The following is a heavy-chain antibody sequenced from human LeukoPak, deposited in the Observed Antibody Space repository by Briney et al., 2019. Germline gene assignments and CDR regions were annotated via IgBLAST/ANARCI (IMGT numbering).Heavy chain of an antibody. D-gene: IGHD2-2*01. V-gene: IGHV3-30-3*01. CDR3: AGPLPHCSSTSCPFDY. CDR2: ISYDGSNK. CDR1: RFIFSSYS. Sequence: PGGSLRLSCAASRFIFSSYSMNWVRQAPGKGLEWVAVISYDGSNKYYADSVKGRFTISRDNSKNTLYLQMNSLRAEDTAVYYCAGPLPHCSSTSCPFDYWGQGTLVTVSS. J-gene: IGHJ4*02.